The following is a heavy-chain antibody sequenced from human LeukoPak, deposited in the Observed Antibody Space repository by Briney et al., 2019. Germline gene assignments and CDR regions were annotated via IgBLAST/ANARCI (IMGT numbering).Heavy chain of an antibody. CDR1: GGTFSSYT. Sequence: SVKVSRKASGGTFSSYTISWVRQAPGQGLEWMGRIIPILGIANYAQKFQGRVTITADKSTSTAYMELSSLRSEDTAVYYCAREGDPSGSYFYDYWGQGTLVTVSS. V-gene: IGHV1-69*04. CDR3: AREGDPSGSYFYDY. CDR2: IIPILGIA. D-gene: IGHD1-26*01. J-gene: IGHJ4*02.